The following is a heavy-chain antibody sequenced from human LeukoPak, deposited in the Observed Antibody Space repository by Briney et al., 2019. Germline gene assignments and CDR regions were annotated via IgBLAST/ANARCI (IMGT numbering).Heavy chain of an antibody. CDR1: GGSISRSGYS. V-gene: IGHV4-30-4*07. J-gene: IGHJ5*02. CDR3: ARGGDSSGYEGRFDP. D-gene: IGHD3-22*01. Sequence: PSETLSLTCAVSGGSISRSGYSWSWIRQPPGTGLDWLAYIYYTGSTYYNPSLKSRVTISLDTSKNQFSLKLTSVTAADTAVYYCARGGDSSGYEGRFDPWGQGTLVTVSS. CDR2: IYYTGST.